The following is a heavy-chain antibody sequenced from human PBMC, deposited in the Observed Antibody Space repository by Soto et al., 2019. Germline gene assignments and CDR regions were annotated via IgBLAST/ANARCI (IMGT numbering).Heavy chain of an antibody. V-gene: IGHV3-9*01. D-gene: IGHD2-8*01. CDR2: ISWNSGSI. J-gene: IGHJ6*02. CDR3: AKDKGRHCTNGVCYPAYYGMDV. Sequence: GGSLRLSCAASGFTFDDYAMHWVRQAPGKGLEWVSGISWNSGSIGYADSVKGRFTISRDNAKNSLYLQMNSLRAEDTALYYCAKDKGRHCTNGVCYPAYYGMDVWGQGTTVTVSS. CDR1: GFTFDDYA.